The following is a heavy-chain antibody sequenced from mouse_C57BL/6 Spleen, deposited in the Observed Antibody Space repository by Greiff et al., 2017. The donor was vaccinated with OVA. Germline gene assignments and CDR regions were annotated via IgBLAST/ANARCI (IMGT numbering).Heavy chain of an antibody. J-gene: IGHJ2*01. CDR1: GYAFSSSW. Sequence: VQLQQSGPELVKPGASVKISCKASGYAFSSSWMNWVKQRPGKGLEWIGRIYPGDGDTNYNGKFKGKATLTADKSSSTAYMQLSSLTSEDSAVYFCAREGTTPYFDVWGQGTTLTVSS. V-gene: IGHV1-82*01. D-gene: IGHD1-1*01. CDR3: AREGTTPYFDV. CDR2: IYPGDGDT.